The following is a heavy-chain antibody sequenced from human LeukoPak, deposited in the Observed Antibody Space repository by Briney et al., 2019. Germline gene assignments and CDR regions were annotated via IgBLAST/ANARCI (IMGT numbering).Heavy chain of an antibody. CDR2: IYYSGST. V-gene: IGHV4-30-4*08. J-gene: IGHJ3*02. CDR1: GVSMSSGAFY. CDR3: ARAFPFDDYGDPDAFDI. Sequence: PSQTLYLTCTVPGVSMSSGAFYWSWIRPHPGQGLEWIGNIYYSGSTYYNPSLKSRVTISVDRSKNQFSLKLTSVTAADTAVYYCARAFPFDDYGDPDAFDIWGQGTMVTVSS. D-gene: IGHD4-17*01.